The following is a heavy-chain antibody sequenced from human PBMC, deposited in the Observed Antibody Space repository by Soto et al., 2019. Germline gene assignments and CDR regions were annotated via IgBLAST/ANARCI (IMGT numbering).Heavy chain of an antibody. Sequence: ASVTVSCKASGYTFTSYAMHWVRQAPGQRLEWMGWINAGNGNTKYSQKFQGRVTITRDTSASTAYMELSSLRSEDTAVYYCARGGSLYWYFDLSGRGTLVTVSS. CDR3: ARGGSLYWYFDL. CDR1: GYTFTSYA. CDR2: INAGNGNT. V-gene: IGHV1-3*01. J-gene: IGHJ2*01. D-gene: IGHD1-26*01.